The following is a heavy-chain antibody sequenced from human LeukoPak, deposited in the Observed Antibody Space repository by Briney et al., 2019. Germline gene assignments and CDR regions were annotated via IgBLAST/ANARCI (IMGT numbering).Heavy chain of an antibody. D-gene: IGHD4-11*01. CDR3: TREYLTVSYFDY. Sequence: GGSLRLSCAASGFTFSSYWMSWVRQAPGKGLEWVANIIQDGIEQYYVDSVKGRFTISRDNAKNSLFLQMNSLRGEDTAVYYCTREYLTVSYFDYWDQGTLVTVSS. CDR2: IIQDGIEQ. CDR1: GFTFSSYW. V-gene: IGHV3-7*05. J-gene: IGHJ4*02.